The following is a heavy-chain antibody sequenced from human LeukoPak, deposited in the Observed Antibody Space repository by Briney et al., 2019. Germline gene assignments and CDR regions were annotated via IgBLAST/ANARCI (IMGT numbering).Heavy chain of an antibody. CDR1: GGSFSGYY. CDR2: INHSGST. J-gene: IGHJ4*02. D-gene: IGHD3-22*01. CDR3: ARWANWNYYDSSGYYPADY. Sequence: SETLSLTCAVYGGSFSGYYWSWIRQPPGKGLEWIGEINHSGSTNYNPSLKSRVTISVDASKNQFSLKLSSVTAADTAVYYCARWANWNYYDSSGYYPADYWGQGTLVTVSS. V-gene: IGHV4-34*01.